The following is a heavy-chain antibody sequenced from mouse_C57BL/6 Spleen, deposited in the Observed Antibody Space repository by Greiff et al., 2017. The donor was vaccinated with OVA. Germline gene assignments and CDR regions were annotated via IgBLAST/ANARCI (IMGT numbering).Heavy chain of an antibody. J-gene: IGHJ1*03. CDR1: GYTFTDYY. CDR2: INPYNGGT. V-gene: IGHV1-19*01. D-gene: IGHD2-4*01. Sequence: EVQLVESGPVLVKPGASVKMSCKASGYTFTDYYMNWVKQSHGKSLEWIGVINPYNGGTSYNQKFKGKATLTVDKSSSTAYMELNSLTSEDSAVYYCARLPIYYDYDWYFDVWGTGTTVTVSS. CDR3: ARLPIYYDYDWYFDV.